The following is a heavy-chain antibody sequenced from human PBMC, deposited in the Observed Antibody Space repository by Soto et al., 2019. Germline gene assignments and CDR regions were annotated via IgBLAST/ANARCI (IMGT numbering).Heavy chain of an antibody. CDR1: GYSFTSYW. Sequence: PGESLKISCKGSGYSFTSYWIGWVRQMPGKGLEWMGIIYPGDSDTRYSPSFQGQVTISAYKSISTAYLQLSSLNASDTAMYYCERRSSWYSETSGVWLDPWGQGTLVTVS. CDR2: IYPGDSDT. V-gene: IGHV5-51*01. J-gene: IGHJ5*02. D-gene: IGHD6-13*01. CDR3: ERRSSWYSETSGVWLDP.